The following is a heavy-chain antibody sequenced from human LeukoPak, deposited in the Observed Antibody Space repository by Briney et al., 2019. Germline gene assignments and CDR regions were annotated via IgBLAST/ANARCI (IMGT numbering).Heavy chain of an antibody. Sequence: GASVKVSCKASGYTFTGYYMHWVRQAPGQGLEWMGWINLNSGGTNYAQKFQGRVTMTRDTSISTAYMELSRLRSDDTAVYYCARDPPTYYYDSSGYNWFDPWGQGTLVTVSS. CDR3: ARDPPTYYYDSSGYNWFDP. CDR2: INLNSGGT. V-gene: IGHV1-2*02. CDR1: GYTFTGYY. J-gene: IGHJ5*02. D-gene: IGHD3-22*01.